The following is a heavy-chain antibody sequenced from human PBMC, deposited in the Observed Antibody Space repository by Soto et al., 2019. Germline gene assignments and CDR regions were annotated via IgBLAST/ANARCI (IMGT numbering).Heavy chain of an antibody. CDR2: ITGGGGDT. Sequence: GGSLRLSCAASGFTFSDYAMSWVRQTPAKGLEWISAITGGGGDTYHADSVKGRFTISRDNSKNTLYLQMNTLGADDTAVYYCARGSTSSRPYYFDYWAQGTLVTVSS. D-gene: IGHD2-2*01. CDR1: GFTFSDYA. CDR3: ARGSTSSRPYYFDY. V-gene: IGHV3-23*01. J-gene: IGHJ4*02.